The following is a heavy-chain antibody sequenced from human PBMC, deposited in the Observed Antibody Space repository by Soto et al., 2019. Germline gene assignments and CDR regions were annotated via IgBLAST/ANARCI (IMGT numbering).Heavy chain of an antibody. CDR1: GYSFTDYH. Sequence: VASVKVSCKASGYSFTDYHIHWVRQAPGQGLEWMGRINPKSGGTSTAQKFQGWVTMTTDTSISTASMELTGLTSDDTAIYYCARGDSTDCSNGVCSFFYNHDMDVWGQGTTVTV. CDR2: INPKSGGT. V-gene: IGHV1-2*04. J-gene: IGHJ6*02. D-gene: IGHD2-8*01. CDR3: ARGDSTDCSNGVCSFFYNHDMDV.